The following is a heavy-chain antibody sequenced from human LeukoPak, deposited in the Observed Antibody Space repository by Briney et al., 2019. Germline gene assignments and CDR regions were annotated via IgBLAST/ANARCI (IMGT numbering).Heavy chain of an antibody. J-gene: IGHJ4*02. D-gene: IGHD3-10*01. CDR2: IIPIFGTA. Sequence: SVKVSCKASGYTFTAYYMHWVRQAPGQGLEWMGGIIPIFGTANYAQKFQGRVTITADESTSTAYMELSSLRSEDTAVYYCARARRETRVILWFGEPFDYWGQGTLVTVSS. V-gene: IGHV1-69*13. CDR3: ARARRETRVILWFGEPFDY. CDR1: GYTFTAYY.